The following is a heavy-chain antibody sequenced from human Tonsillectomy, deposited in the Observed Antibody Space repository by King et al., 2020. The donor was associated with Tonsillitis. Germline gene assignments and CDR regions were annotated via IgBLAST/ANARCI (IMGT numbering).Heavy chain of an antibody. J-gene: IGHJ3*01. D-gene: IGHD4-23*01. CDR1: GGSISSYH. V-gene: IGHV4-59*01. CDR2: IFDNGNT. Sequence: VQLQESGPGLVKPSETLSLTCTVSGGSISSYHWSWIRQPPGKGLEWIGYIFDNGNTNYNPALKSRVTMSVDTSKNQFSLRRRSVTAADTAVYYCARGPNGGNLLFHVWGQGTMVTVSS. CDR3: ARGPNGGNLLFHV.